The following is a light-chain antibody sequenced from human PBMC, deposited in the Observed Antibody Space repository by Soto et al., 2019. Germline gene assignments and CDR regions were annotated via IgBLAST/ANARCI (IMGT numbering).Light chain of an antibody. Sequence: IVMTQCPLSLPFTPGDPASISCRSSQSLLRSNGYNYVDGYLQKPAQSPHLLLYFGSNRASGVPDRFSGSGSGTDFTLKISSVEAEDVGVYYCMQALQCGTVGQGTKVDSK. J-gene: IGKJ1*01. V-gene: IGKV2-28*01. CDR3: MQALQCGT. CDR1: QSLLRSNGYNY. CDR2: FGS.